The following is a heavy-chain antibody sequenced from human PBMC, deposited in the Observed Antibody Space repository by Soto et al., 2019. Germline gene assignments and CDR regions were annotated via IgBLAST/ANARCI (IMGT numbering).Heavy chain of an antibody. J-gene: IGHJ4*02. V-gene: IGHV3-72*01. Sequence: EVQLVESGGGLVQPGGSLRLSCAASGFTLSDHYMDWVRQAPGKGLEWVGRTRNKANSYNTEYAASVKGRFTIARDDSKSSLYLQMNSLKTEDTAMYYCARAGSSGWWRDYWGQGTLVTVSS. D-gene: IGHD6-19*01. CDR3: ARAGSSGWWRDY. CDR1: GFTLSDHY. CDR2: TRNKANSYNT.